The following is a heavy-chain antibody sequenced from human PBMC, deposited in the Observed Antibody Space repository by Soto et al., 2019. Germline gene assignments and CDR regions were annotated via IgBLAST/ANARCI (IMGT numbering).Heavy chain of an antibody. Sequence: SETLSLTCTVSGGSISSGDYYWSWIRQPPGKGLEWIGYIYYSGSTYYNPSLKSRVTISVDTSKNQFSLKLSSVTAADTAVYYCARDQGVPDFWSGYYDYYYYGMDVWGQGTT. J-gene: IGHJ6*02. CDR3: ARDQGVPDFWSGYYDYYYYGMDV. CDR1: GGSISSGDYY. V-gene: IGHV4-30-4*01. D-gene: IGHD3-3*01. CDR2: IYYSGST.